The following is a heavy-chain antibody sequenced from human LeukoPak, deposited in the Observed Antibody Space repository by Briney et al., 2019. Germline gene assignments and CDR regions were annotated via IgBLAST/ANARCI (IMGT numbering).Heavy chain of an antibody. CDR2: INGDGSIE. V-gene: IGHV3-7*01. CDR1: GFTFSSYW. D-gene: IGHD1-26*01. J-gene: IGHJ4*02. CDR3: ARDPIVGDTGGGDY. Sequence: HPGGSLRLSCAASGFTFSSYWMTWVRQAPGKGLEWVSNINGDGSIENYVDSVRGRFTILRDNAKDSLYLQMNSLRVEDTAVYYCARDPIVGDTGGGDYWGQGTLVTVSS.